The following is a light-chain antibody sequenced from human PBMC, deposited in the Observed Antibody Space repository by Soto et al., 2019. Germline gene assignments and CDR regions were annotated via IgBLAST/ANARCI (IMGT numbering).Light chain of an antibody. J-gene: IGLJ3*02. CDR3: AAWDDSLSWV. CDR1: SSDFGDDKY. Sequence: QSALTQPASVSGSPGQSITVSCTGSSSDFGDDKYVTWYQQQPGKGPNLLIYGVSKRPSGVPDRFSGSKSGTSASLAISGLQPEDEADYYCAAWDDSLSWVFGGGTKLTVL. CDR2: GVS. V-gene: IGLV2-14*01.